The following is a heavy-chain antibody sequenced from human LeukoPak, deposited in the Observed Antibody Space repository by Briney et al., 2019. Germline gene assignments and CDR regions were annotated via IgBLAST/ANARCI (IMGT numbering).Heavy chain of an antibody. J-gene: IGHJ4*02. CDR1: GFSFSRYW. CDR2: ISSSGSTI. V-gene: IGHV3-48*03. CDR3: ARDLTRWGIDY. Sequence: GGSLRLSCVASGFSFSRYWMSWVRQAPGKGLEWVSYISSSGSTIYYADSVKGRFTISRDNAKNSLYLQMNSLRAEDTAVYYCARDLTRWGIDYWGQGTLVTVSS. D-gene: IGHD4-23*01.